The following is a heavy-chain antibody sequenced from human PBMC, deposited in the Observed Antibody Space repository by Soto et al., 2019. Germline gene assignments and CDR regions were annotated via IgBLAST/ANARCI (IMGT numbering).Heavy chain of an antibody. V-gene: IGHV4-30-4*01. D-gene: IGHD3-22*01. Sequence: PSETLSLTCTVSGDSIRSGNYYWSWIRQPPGKGLEWIGYIYYSGSTYYNPSLKSRVTISVDTSKNQFSLKLSSVTAADTAVYYCASQRRITMIVVVPPGAFDIWGQGTMVTVSS. J-gene: IGHJ3*02. CDR1: GDSIRSGNYY. CDR3: ASQRRITMIVVVPPGAFDI. CDR2: IYYSGST.